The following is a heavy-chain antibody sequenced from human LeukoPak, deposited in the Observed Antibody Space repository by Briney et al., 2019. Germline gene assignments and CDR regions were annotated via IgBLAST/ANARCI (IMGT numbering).Heavy chain of an antibody. D-gene: IGHD3-9*01. Sequence: GASVKVSCKASGYTFTGYYMHWVRQAPGQGLEWMGWVNPNSGGTNYAQQLQGSVTLTRNTSISPAYLELDRLSPRATAVILRWRGRGVGVLRYFDWPSGYWGQGTLVTVSS. V-gene: IGHV1-2*04. CDR2: VNPNSGGT. J-gene: IGHJ4*02. CDR1: GYTFTGYY. CDR3: WRGRGVGVLRYFDWPSGY.